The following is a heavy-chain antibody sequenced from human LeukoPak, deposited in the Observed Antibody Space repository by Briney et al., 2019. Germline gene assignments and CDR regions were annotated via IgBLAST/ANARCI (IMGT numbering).Heavy chain of an antibody. J-gene: IGHJ4*02. Sequence: ASVKVSCKASGYTFTRYAMNWVRQAPGQGLEWMGWINTNTGNPTYAQGFTGRFVFSLDTSVSTAYMQISSLKAEDTAVYFCARFTTATPYYFDCWGQGTLVTVSP. V-gene: IGHV7-4-1*02. CDR1: GYTFTRYA. CDR3: ARFTTATPYYFDC. CDR2: INTNTGNP. D-gene: IGHD1-1*01.